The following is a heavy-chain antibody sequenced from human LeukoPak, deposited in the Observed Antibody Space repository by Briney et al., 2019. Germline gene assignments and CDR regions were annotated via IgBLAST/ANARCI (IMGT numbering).Heavy chain of an antibody. CDR3: ARDGNKWEPSYFEY. CDR2: IWYDGSNK. D-gene: IGHD1-26*01. J-gene: IGHJ4*02. Sequence: GGSLRLSCAASGFTFSSYGMHWVRQAPGKGLEWVAVIWYDGSNKHYADSVKGRFTISRDNSKNTLYLQMNSLRAEDTAVYYCARDGNKWEPSYFEYWGQGTLVTVSP. CDR1: GFTFSSYG. V-gene: IGHV3-33*01.